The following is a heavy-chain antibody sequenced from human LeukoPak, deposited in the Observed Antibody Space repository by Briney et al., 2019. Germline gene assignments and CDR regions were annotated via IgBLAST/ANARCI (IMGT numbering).Heavy chain of an antibody. J-gene: IGHJ6*03. D-gene: IGHD1-14*01. CDR3: ASNGMKSIRNHYYYYYMDV. CDR1: GGTFSSYA. V-gene: IGHV1-69*13. Sequence: SVKVSCKASGGTFSSYAISWVRQAPGQGLEWMGGIIPIFGTANYAQKFQGRVTITADESTSTAYMELSSLRSEDTAVYYCASNGMKSIRNHYYYYYMDVWGKGTTVTVSS. CDR2: IIPIFGTA.